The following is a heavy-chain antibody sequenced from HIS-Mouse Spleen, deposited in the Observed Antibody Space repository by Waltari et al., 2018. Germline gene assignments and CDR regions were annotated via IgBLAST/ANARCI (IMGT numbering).Heavy chain of an antibody. CDR1: GGPISSSSYY. D-gene: IGHD6-13*01. CDR3: AREIPYSSSWYDWYFDL. V-gene: IGHV4-39*07. CDR2: IYYSGST. J-gene: IGHJ2*01. Sequence: QLQLQASGPGLVTPSETLSLTCPVPGGPISSSSYYWGWTRQPPGKGLEWIGSIYYSGSTYYNPSLKSRVTISVDTSKNQFSLKLSSVTAADTAVYYCAREIPYSSSWYDWYFDLWGRGTLVTVSS.